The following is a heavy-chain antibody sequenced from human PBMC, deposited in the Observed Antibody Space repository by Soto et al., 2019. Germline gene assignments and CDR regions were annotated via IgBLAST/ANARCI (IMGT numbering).Heavy chain of an antibody. CDR3: ATLPATSDFDY. V-gene: IGHV4-4*02. Sequence: SETLSLTCAVSGGSISSSNWWSWVRQPPGKGLEWIGQIYHSGSTNYNPSLKSRVTISVDKSKIQFSLKLSSVTAADTAVYYCATLPATSDFDYWGQGTLVTVSS. J-gene: IGHJ4*02. D-gene: IGHD2-2*01. CDR2: IYHSGST. CDR1: GGSISSSNW.